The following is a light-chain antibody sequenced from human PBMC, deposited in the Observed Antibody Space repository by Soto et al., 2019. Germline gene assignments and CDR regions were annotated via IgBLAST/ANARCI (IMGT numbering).Light chain of an antibody. CDR3: QQYNNWPPLT. V-gene: IGKV3-15*01. CDR1: QSVSSN. J-gene: IGKJ4*01. CDR2: GAS. Sequence: EIVMTQPPATLSVSPGERATLSCRASQSVSSNLAWYQQKPGQAPRLLMYGASTRATGIPARFSGSGSGTEFTLTISSLQSEDFAVYYCQQYNNWPPLTFGGGTKVDIK.